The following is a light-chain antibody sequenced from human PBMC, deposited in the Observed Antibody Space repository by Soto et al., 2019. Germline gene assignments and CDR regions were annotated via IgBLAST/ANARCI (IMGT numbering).Light chain of an antibody. Sequence: LTQPPSASGSPGQSVTISCTGTSSYVGGYNYVSWYQQHPGKAPKLMIYEVSKRPSGVPDRFSGSKSGNTASLTVSGLQAEDEADYYCSSYAGSNNFVFGTGTKVTVL. V-gene: IGLV2-8*01. CDR2: EVS. CDR1: SSYVGGYNY. CDR3: SSYAGSNNFV. J-gene: IGLJ1*01.